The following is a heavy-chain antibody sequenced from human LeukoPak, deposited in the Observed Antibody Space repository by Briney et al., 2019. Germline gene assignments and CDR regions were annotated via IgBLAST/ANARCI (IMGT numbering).Heavy chain of an antibody. Sequence: GGSLRLSCAASGYTVSSSFIYWVRRAPGKGLEWVSFIHRDDKTYYADSVKGRFTMSRDSSKNTLYLQMNSLGADDTAVYYCAREVISTPSYFDYWGQGILVTVSS. CDR3: AREVISTPSYFDY. D-gene: IGHD2-2*01. CDR2: IHRDDKT. J-gene: IGHJ4*02. V-gene: IGHV3-53*01. CDR1: GYTVSSSF.